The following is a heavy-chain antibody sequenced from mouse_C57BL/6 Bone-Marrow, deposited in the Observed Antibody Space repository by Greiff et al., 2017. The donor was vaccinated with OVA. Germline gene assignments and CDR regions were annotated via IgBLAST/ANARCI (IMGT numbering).Heavy chain of an antibody. CDR3: AIYDGYAMDY. D-gene: IGHD2-12*01. J-gene: IGHJ4*01. CDR1: GYTFTSYW. Sequence: QVHVKQSGAELVKPGASVKMSCKASGYTFTSYWITWVKQRPGQGLEWIGDIYPGSGSTNYNEKFKSKATLTVDTSSSTAYMQLSSLTSEDSAVYYCAIYDGYAMDYWGQGTSVTVSS. CDR2: IYPGSGST. V-gene: IGHV1-55*01.